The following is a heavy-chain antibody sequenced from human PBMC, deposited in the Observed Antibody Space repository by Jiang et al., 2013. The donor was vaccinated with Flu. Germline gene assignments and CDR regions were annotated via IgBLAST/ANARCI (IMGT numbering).Heavy chain of an antibody. CDR2: WYDGSNK. Sequence: WYDGSNKYYADSVKGRFTISRDNSKNTLYLQMNSLRAEDTAVYYCAREVGYCSGGSCLIDYWGQGTLVTVSS. CDR3: AREVGYCSGGSCLIDY. V-gene: IGHV3-33*01. J-gene: IGHJ4*02. D-gene: IGHD2-15*01.